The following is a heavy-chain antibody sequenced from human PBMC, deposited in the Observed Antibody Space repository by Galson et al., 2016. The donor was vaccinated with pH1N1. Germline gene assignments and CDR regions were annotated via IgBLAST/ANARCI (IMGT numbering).Heavy chain of an antibody. CDR3: ARHGAGEYSDWFDP. D-gene: IGHD2/OR15-2a*01. CDR2: IYYSGST. V-gene: IGHV4-39*01. CDR1: GGSISGSSYY. Sequence: ETLSLTCTVSGGSISGSSYYWGWIRQPPGKGLEWIGRIYYSGSTYYSPSLKSRVTISVDTSKNQFSLKLSSVTAADTAVYYCARHGAGEYSDWFDPWGQGTLVTVSS. J-gene: IGHJ5*02.